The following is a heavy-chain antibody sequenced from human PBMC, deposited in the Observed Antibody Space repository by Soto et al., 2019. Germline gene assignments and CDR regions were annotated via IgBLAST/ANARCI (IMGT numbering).Heavy chain of an antibody. CDR1: GFTFSSYA. CDR2: ISYDGSNK. J-gene: IGHJ6*02. CDR3: ARDRQGGGATNYYYYGMDG. D-gene: IGHD1-26*01. Sequence: QVQLVESGGGVVQPGRSLRLSCAASGFTFSSYAMHWVRQAPGKGLEWVAVISYDGSNKYYADSVKGRFTISRDKSKNTVYLQMNSLRAEDTAVYYCARDRQGGGATNYYYYGMDGWFQGTTVTVS. V-gene: IGHV3-30-3*01.